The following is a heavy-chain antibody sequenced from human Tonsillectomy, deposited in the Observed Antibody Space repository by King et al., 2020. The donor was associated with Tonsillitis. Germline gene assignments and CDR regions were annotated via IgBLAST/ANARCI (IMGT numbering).Heavy chain of an antibody. Sequence: VQLQQWGAGLLKPSETLSLTCAVYGGSFSGYYWSWIRQPPGKGLEWMGEINHSGSTNYNPSLKSRVTISVDTSKNQFSLKRSSVTAAGTAVYYCAGGITLNVLRFLEWLPAGYFDNWGQGTLVTVSS. D-gene: IGHD3-3*01. CDR1: GGSFSGYY. V-gene: IGHV4-34*01. CDR3: AGGITLNVLRFLEWLPAGYFDN. CDR2: INHSGST. J-gene: IGHJ4*02.